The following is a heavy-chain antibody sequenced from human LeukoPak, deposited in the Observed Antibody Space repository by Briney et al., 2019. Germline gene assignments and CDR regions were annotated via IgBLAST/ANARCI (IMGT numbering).Heavy chain of an antibody. D-gene: IGHD4-23*01. J-gene: IGHJ2*01. CDR1: GGSISSYY. Sequence: SETLSLTCTVSGGSISSYYWSWIRKPPGKGLEWIGYIYYSGSTNYNPSLKSRVTISVDTSKNQFSLKLSSVTAADTAVYYCARDPSNDYGGKSGSWYFDLWGRGTLVTVSS. CDR2: IYYSGST. V-gene: IGHV4-59*12. CDR3: ARDPSNDYGGKSGSWYFDL.